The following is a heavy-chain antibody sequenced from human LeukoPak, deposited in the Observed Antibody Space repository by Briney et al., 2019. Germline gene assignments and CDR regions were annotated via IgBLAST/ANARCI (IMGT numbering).Heavy chain of an antibody. CDR2: IKEDGSEK. Sequence: PGGSLRLSCAASGFTFSSYWMTWVRQAPGKGLEWVANIKEDGSEKYYVDSVKGRFTISRDNAKNSLYLQMNTLRAEDTAVYYCARISIVGAAATAYWGQGTLVTVSS. D-gene: IGHD1-26*01. J-gene: IGHJ4*02. CDR1: GFTFSSYW. V-gene: IGHV3-7*01. CDR3: ARISIVGAAATAY.